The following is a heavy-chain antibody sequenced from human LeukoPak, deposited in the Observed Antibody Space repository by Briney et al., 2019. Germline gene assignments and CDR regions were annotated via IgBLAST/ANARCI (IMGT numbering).Heavy chain of an antibody. J-gene: IGHJ6*03. Sequence: GGSLRLSCAASGFTFSSYAMHWVRQAPGKGLEWVAFIRYDGSNKYYADSVKGRFTISRDNSKNTLYLQMKSLRAEDTAVYYCAKGGGYEAQYYYYYLDVWGKGTTVTISS. V-gene: IGHV3-30*02. CDR1: GFTFSSYA. D-gene: IGHD5-12*01. CDR3: AKGGGYEAQYYYYYLDV. CDR2: IRYDGSNK.